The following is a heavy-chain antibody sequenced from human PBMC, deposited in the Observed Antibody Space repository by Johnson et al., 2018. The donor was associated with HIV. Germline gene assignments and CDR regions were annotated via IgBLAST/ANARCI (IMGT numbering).Heavy chain of an antibody. Sequence: QVQLVESGGGVVQPGGSLRLSCAASGFTFSSYAMHWVRQAPGKGLEWVAVISYDGSNKYYADSVKGRFTISRDNSKNTLYLQMSSLRSEDTAVYYCARDSDYTNSWNAFDIWGQGTMVTVSS. J-gene: IGHJ3*02. D-gene: IGHD6-6*01. CDR2: ISYDGSNK. V-gene: IGHV3-30-3*01. CDR3: ARDSDYTNSWNAFDI. CDR1: GFTFSSYA.